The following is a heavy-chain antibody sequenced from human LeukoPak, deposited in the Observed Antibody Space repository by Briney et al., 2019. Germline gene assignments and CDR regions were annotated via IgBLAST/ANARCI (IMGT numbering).Heavy chain of an antibody. D-gene: IGHD4-17*01. CDR1: GFTFSSYG. Sequence: GMSLRLSCAASGFTFSSYGMHWVRQAQGKGLEWVAVISYDGSNKYYADSVKGRFTISRDNSKNTLYLQMNSLRAEDTAVYYCAKEMTTVTDLYYYGMDVWGQGTTVTVSS. CDR2: ISYDGSNK. V-gene: IGHV3-30*18. CDR3: AKEMTTVTDLYYYGMDV. J-gene: IGHJ6*02.